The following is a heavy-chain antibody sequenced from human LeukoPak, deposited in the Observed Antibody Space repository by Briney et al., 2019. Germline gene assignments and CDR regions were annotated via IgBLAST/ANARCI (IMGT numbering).Heavy chain of an antibody. CDR3: AKDRVYDYVWGSYHLDFDY. CDR2: IRYDGSNK. Sequence: GGSLRLSCAASGFTFSSYGMHWVRQAPGKWLEWVTFIRYDGSNKYYADSVKGRFTISRDNSKNTLYLQMNSLRAEDTAVYYCAKDRVYDYVWGSYHLDFDYWGQGTLVTVSS. D-gene: IGHD3-16*02. V-gene: IGHV3-30*02. J-gene: IGHJ4*02. CDR1: GFTFSSYG.